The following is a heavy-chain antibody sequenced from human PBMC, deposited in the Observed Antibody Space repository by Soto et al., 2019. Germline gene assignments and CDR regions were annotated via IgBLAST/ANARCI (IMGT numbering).Heavy chain of an antibody. CDR3: ALRVIGILVLDY. Sequence: SDTLSLTCAVSGGSITSSSWWSWVRQPPGKGLEWIGEIFHSGTTNYNPSLKSRVTITVDKSRNQFSLKLNSVTAADTAVYYCALRVIGILVLDYWGQGTLVT. CDR2: IFHSGTT. J-gene: IGHJ4*02. V-gene: IGHV4-4*02. CDR1: GGSITSSSW. D-gene: IGHD2-21*01.